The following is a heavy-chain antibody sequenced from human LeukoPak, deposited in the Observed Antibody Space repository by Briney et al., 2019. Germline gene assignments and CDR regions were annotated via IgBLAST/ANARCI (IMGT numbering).Heavy chain of an antibody. D-gene: IGHD3-22*01. CDR3: ARSLDYYDSSGYYYYFDY. J-gene: IGHJ4*02. CDR2: IIPIFGTA. Sequence: ASVKVSCKASGYTFTSYGISWVRQAPGQGLEWMGGIIPIFGTANYAQKFQGRVTITTDESTSTAYMELSSLRSEDTAVYYCARSLDYYDSSGYYYYFDYWGQGTLVTVSS. V-gene: IGHV1-69*05. CDR1: GYTFTSYG.